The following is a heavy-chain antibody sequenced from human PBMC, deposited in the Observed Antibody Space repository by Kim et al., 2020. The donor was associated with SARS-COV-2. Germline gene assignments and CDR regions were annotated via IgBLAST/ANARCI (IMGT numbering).Heavy chain of an antibody. Sequence: ASVKVSCKASGYTFTSYAMHWVRQAPGQRLEWMGWINAGNGNTKYSQKFQGRVTITRDTSASTAYMELSSLRSEDTAVYYCARSRVSSWTNYFDYWGQGTLVTVSS. CDR3: ARSRVSSWTNYFDY. J-gene: IGHJ4*02. CDR1: GYTFTSYA. D-gene: IGHD6-13*01. CDR2: INAGNGNT. V-gene: IGHV1-3*01.